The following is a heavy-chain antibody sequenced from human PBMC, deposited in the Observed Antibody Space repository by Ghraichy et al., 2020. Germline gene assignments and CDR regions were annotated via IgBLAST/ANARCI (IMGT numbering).Heavy chain of an antibody. V-gene: IGHV3-43*01. J-gene: IGHJ4*02. CDR2: ISWDGSST. D-gene: IGHD6-13*01. Sequence: GGSLRLSCAASGFTFDDYTMHWVRQAPGKGLEWVSLISWDGSSTYYADSVKGRFTISRDNSKNSLYLQMNSLRTEDTALYYCAKDIGVRSSWYAFDYWGQGTLVTVSS. CDR3: AKDIGVRSSWYAFDY. CDR1: GFTFDDYT.